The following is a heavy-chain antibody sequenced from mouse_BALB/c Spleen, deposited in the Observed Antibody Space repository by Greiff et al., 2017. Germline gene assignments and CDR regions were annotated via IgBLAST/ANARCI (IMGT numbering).Heavy chain of an antibody. CDR1: GFAFSSYD. CDR2: ISSGGGST. CDR3: ARLRYYDYDDYAMDY. D-gene: IGHD2-4*01. V-gene: IGHV5-12-1*01. Sequence: EVQGVESGGGLVKPGGSLKLSCAASGFAFSSYDMSWVRQTPEKRLEWVAYISSGGGSTYYPDTVKGRFTISRDNAKNTLYLQMSSLKSEDTAMYYCARLRYYDYDDYAMDYWGQGTSVTVSS. J-gene: IGHJ4*01.